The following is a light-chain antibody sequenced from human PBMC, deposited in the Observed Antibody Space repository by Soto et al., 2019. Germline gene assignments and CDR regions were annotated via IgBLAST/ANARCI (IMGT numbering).Light chain of an antibody. J-gene: IGKJ2*01. CDR2: SAS. CDR1: QTINTY. V-gene: IGKV1-39*01. CDR3: QQSARVPRT. Sequence: DIQMTQSPSSLSASVGGGVTITCRASQTINTYLNWYQQKPGKAPKLLIHSASSLQSGVPSRFSGSGSGRDFTLTISSLQPEDFATYYCQQSARVPRTFGQGTKLEIK.